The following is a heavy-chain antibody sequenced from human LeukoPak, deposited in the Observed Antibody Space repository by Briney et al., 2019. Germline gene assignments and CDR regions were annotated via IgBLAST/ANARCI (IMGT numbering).Heavy chain of an antibody. CDR1: GFTFSNYA. CDR3: TTDFVVVPAAGDY. Sequence: GGSLRLSCSASGFTFSNYALSWVRQTPGKGLGWVSAISGIGGATYYADSVKGRFTIFRDNSKNTLYLQMNSLKTEDTAVYYCTTDFVVVPAAGDYWGQGTLVTVSS. CDR2: ISGIGGAT. V-gene: IGHV3-23*01. J-gene: IGHJ4*02. D-gene: IGHD2-2*01.